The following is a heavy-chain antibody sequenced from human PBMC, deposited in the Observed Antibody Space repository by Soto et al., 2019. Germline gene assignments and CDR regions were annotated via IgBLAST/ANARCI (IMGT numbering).Heavy chain of an antibody. CDR3: ASDLGKGGGSAGFDY. V-gene: IGHV1-2*02. D-gene: IGHD1-26*01. CDR2: INPQRGGT. CDR1: GDTFPANY. Sequence: ASVKVSRKASGDTFPANYIHWVRQAPGQGFEWMGWINPQRGGTNYPQKFQGRVTMHRDTSLSKKYMTLIRLTADDTAEYDCASDLGKGGGSAGFDYWGQGTLVTVSS. J-gene: IGHJ4*02.